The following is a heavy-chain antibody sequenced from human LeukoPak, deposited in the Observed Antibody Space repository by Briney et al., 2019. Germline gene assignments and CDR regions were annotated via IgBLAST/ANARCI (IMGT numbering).Heavy chain of an antibody. CDR2: ISSSSSYI. Sequence: GGSLRLSCAASGFTFSSYSMNWARQAPGKGLEWVSSISSSSSYIYYADSVKGRFTISRDNAKNSLYLQMNSLRAEDTAVYYCARGTVTTPLGYWGQGTLVTVSS. V-gene: IGHV3-21*01. D-gene: IGHD4-17*01. CDR1: GFTFSSYS. CDR3: ARGTVTTPLGY. J-gene: IGHJ4*02.